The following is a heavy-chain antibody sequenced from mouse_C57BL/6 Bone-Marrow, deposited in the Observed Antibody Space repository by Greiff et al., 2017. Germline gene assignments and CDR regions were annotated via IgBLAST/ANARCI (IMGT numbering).Heavy chain of an antibody. D-gene: IGHD4-1*01. CDR3: ARNWVGYFDV. J-gene: IGHJ1*03. CDR1: GFTFTDYS. Sequence: EVQGVESGGGLVQPGGSLSLSCAASGFTFTDYSMSWVRQPPGKELEWLGFISNTANGYTTEYSASVPGRFTISRYNYQISLYLQMNALRAEDSATYDCARNWVGYFDVWGTGTTVTVSS. V-gene: IGHV7-3*01. CDR2: ISNTANGYTT.